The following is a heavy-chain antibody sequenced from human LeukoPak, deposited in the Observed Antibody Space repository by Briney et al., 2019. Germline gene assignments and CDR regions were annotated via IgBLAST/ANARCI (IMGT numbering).Heavy chain of an antibody. V-gene: IGHV4-39*01. J-gene: IGHJ6*02. CDR2: IYYSGST. D-gene: IGHD3-3*01. CDR1: GGSISSSSYY. CDR3: ASLGKDSHSIIWDNHDFWSLYGMDV. Sequence: PSETLSLTCTVSGGSISSSSYYWGWIRQPPGKGLEWIGSIYYSGSTYYNPSLKSRVTISVDTSKNQFSLRLSSVTAADTAVYYCASLGKDSHSIIWDNHDFWSLYGMDVWGQGTTVTVSS.